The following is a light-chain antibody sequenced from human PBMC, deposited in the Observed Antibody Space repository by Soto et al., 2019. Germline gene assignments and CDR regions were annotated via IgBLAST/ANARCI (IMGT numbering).Light chain of an antibody. CDR1: SSDVGGCNY. J-gene: IGLJ1*01. Sequence: QSVLTQPPSASGSPGQSVAISCTGTSSDVGGCNYVSWYQRHPGKAPKLVIYEVSKRPSGVPDRFSGSKSGNTASLTVSGLQAEDEADYYCSSCAGGGNLRGFGTGTKVTVL. V-gene: IGLV2-8*01. CDR2: EVS. CDR3: SSCAGGGNLRG.